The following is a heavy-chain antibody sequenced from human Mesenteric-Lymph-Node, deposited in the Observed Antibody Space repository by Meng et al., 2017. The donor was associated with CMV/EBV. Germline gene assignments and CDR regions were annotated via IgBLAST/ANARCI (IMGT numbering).Heavy chain of an antibody. CDR1: GHTFTSYD. CDR3: ARDDYGGNFTH. Sequence: SVKVSCKASGHTFTSYDINWVRQAPGQGLEWMGRIIPILGLADYAQKFQGRVTITAATSTTTAYMELSSLRSEDRAVYFCARDDYGGNFTHWGQGTLVTVSS. CDR2: IIPILGLA. D-gene: IGHD4-23*01. J-gene: IGHJ4*02. V-gene: IGHV1-69*04.